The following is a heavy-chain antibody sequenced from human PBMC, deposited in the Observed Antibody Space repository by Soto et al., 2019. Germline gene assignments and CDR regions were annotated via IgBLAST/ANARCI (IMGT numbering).Heavy chain of an antibody. CDR2: ISGGGGNS. CDR1: GFNFGDYT. Sequence: QLLESGGGLVQPGGSRRLSCAASGFNFGDYTMTWVRQAPGKGLVWISTISGGGGNSYYADVVKGRCTITRDNSKNTLYLQMNSLKGEDTALYYGAEETFGVGWTLDFWGQGTLVTVSS. J-gene: IGHJ4*02. V-gene: IGHV3-23*01. D-gene: IGHD6-19*01. CDR3: AEETFGVGWTLDF.